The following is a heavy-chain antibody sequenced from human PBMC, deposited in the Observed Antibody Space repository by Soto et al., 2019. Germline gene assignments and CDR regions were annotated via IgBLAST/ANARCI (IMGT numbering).Heavy chain of an antibody. CDR2: ISGSGGST. CDR3: AKSPLYDFWSGSIALDV. J-gene: IGHJ6*04. Sequence: GGSLRLSCAASGFTFSSYAMSWVRQAPGKGLEWVSAISGSGGSTYYADSVKGRFTISRDNSKNTLYLQMNSLRAEDTAVYYCAKSPLYDFWSGSIALDVWGKGTTVTAPQ. V-gene: IGHV3-23*01. CDR1: GFTFSSYA. D-gene: IGHD3-3*01.